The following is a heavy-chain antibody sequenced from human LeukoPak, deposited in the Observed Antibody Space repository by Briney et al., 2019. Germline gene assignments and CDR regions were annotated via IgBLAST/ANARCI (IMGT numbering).Heavy chain of an antibody. V-gene: IGHV4-59*08. Sequence: PSETLSLTCTVSGGSISSYYWSWIRQPPGKGLEWIGYIFYSGGTYSNPSLQSRVTILIDTSKNQLSLKVTSVTAADTAVYYCARQSATAAAASYHYGMDVWGQGTTVTVSS. D-gene: IGHD6-13*01. CDR3: ARQSATAAAASYHYGMDV. J-gene: IGHJ6*02. CDR1: GGSISSYY. CDR2: IFYSGGT.